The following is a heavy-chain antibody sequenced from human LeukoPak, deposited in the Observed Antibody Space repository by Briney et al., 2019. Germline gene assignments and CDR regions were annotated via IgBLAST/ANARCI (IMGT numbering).Heavy chain of an antibody. CDR3: ARERYAGYYFDY. CDR2: ISYDGSNI. Sequence: GGSLRLSCAASGFTFSSYAMHWVRQAPGKGLEWVAVISYDGSNIYYADSVKGRFTISRDNSKNTLYLQMNSLRAEDTTVYYCARERYAGYYFDYWGQGTLVTVSS. D-gene: IGHD3-16*01. V-gene: IGHV3-30-3*01. J-gene: IGHJ4*02. CDR1: GFTFSSYA.